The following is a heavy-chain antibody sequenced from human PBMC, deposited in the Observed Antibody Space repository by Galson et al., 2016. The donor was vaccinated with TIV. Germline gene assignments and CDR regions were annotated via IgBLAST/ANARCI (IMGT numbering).Heavy chain of an antibody. D-gene: IGHD2-8*01. V-gene: IGHV1-69-2*01. Sequence: VKVSCKVSGYTFTDYYMHWMQQNPGNGFEWMGHINPEDGQTKYAARFQGRITMTADTSTDTAYLELSSLRSEDTAIYYCTTVRLRGSGGMDVWGQGTTVIVSS. J-gene: IGHJ6*02. CDR2: INPEDGQT. CDR3: TTVRLRGSGGMDV. CDR1: GYTFTDYY.